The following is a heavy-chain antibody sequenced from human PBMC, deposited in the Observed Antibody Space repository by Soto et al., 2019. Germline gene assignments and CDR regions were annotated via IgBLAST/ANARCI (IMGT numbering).Heavy chain of an antibody. D-gene: IGHD2-15*01. V-gene: IGHV1-69*01. J-gene: IGHJ6*02. CDR2: IIPIFGTA. CDR1: GGTFSSYA. Sequence: QVQLVQSGAEVKKPGSSVKVSCKASGGTFSSYAISWVRQAPGQGLEWMGGIIPIFGTANYAQKFQGRVTITADEATSTAYMELSSLLSEDTAVYYCARGAVVVVAASYYYYYGMDVWGQGTTVTVSS. CDR3: ARGAVVVVAASYYYYYGMDV.